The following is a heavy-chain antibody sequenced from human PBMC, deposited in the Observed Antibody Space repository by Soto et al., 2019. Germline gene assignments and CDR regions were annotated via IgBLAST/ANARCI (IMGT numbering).Heavy chain of an antibody. CDR2: IIPILGIA. J-gene: IGHJ4*02. Sequence: GASVKVSCKASGGTFSSYTISWVRQAPGQGLEWMGRIIPILGIANYAQKFQGRVTITADKSTSTAYMELSSLRSEDTAVYYCARGQRSSWYSIDYWGRGTLVTVSS. CDR3: ARGQRSSWYSIDY. V-gene: IGHV1-69*02. CDR1: GGTFSSYT. D-gene: IGHD6-13*01.